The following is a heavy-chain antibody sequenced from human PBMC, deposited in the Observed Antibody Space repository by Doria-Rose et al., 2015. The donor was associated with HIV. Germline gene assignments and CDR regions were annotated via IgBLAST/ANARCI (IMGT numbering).Heavy chain of an antibody. J-gene: IGHJ3*02. CDR1: GFTFSSYS. D-gene: IGHD4-17*01. V-gene: IGHV3-30*04. Sequence: SLRLSCAASGFTFSSYSMHWVRQAPGKGLEWVAGITYDGRDKRYADSVKGRFTISRDNSKNTLYAQMSSLRNENTAVYYCARDNGDPRAFDIWAKGQRSPSLQ. CDR2: ITYDGRDK. CDR3: ARDNGDPRAFDI.